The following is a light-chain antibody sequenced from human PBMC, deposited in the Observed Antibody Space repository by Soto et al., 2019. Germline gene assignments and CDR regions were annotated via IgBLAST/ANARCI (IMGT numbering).Light chain of an antibody. Sequence: QSVLTQPPSLSAAPRQRVTISCSGSSSNIGNNAVSWYQQVPGKAPKLLIYDDDVLSSGVSDRFSASKSGTSASLAISGLQSEDEADYYCSAWDDSLNGQVFGGGTKVTVL. V-gene: IGLV1-36*01. CDR1: SSNIGNNA. J-gene: IGLJ3*02. CDR2: DDD. CDR3: SAWDDSLNGQV.